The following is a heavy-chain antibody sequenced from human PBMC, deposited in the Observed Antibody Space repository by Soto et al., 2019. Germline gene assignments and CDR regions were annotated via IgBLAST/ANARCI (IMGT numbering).Heavy chain of an antibody. V-gene: IGHV1-18*01. J-gene: IGHJ1*01. CDR3: ARARERGSSGWYHEYFQQ. CDR2: ISAYNGNT. Sequence: QVQLVQSGAEVKKPGASVKVSCKASGYTFTSYGISWVRQAPGQGLEWMGWISAYNGNTNYAQKLQGRGTMTTDTATSTAYRELRSLRSEDTAVYYCARARERGSSGWYHEYFQQWGQGTLVTVSS. D-gene: IGHD6-19*01. CDR1: GYTFTSYG.